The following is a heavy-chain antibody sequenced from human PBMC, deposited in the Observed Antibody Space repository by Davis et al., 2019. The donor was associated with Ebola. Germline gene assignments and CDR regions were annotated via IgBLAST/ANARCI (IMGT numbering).Heavy chain of an antibody. CDR3: ARGWLRGGMDV. D-gene: IGHD5-18*01. V-gene: IGHV6-1*01. Sequence: PSETLSLTCAISGDSVSSGGWNWIRQSPSRGLEWLGRTYYNSKWYYDYAESVRSRMIISPDTSKNHFSLELNSVTPEDTALYYCARGWLRGGMDVWGEGTTVTV. J-gene: IGHJ6*02. CDR2: TYYNSKWYY. CDR1: GDSVSSGG.